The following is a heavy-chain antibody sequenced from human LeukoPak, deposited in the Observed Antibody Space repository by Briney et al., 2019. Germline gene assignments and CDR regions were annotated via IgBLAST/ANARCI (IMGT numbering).Heavy chain of an antibody. Sequence: SVKVSCKASGGTFSSYAISWVRQAPGQGLEWMGGIIPIFGTANYAQKFQGRVTITADESTSTAYMELSSLRSEDTAVYYCARVVHRVDSGYDTFDYWGREPWSPSPQ. CDR2: IIPIFGTA. J-gene: IGHJ4*02. V-gene: IGHV1-69*13. D-gene: IGHD5-12*01. CDR1: GGTFSSYA. CDR3: ARVVHRVDSGYDTFDY.